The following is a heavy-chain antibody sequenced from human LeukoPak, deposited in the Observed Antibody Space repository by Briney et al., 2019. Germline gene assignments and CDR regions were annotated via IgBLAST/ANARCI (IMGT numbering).Heavy chain of an antibody. V-gene: IGHV4-59*12. Sequence: SETLSLTCTVSGGSISSYYWSWIRQPPGKGLEWIGYIYYSGSTYYNPSLKSRVTISVDTSKNQFSLKLSSVTAADTAVYYCARDPYSSSARPYYYYMDVWGKGTTVTVSS. CDR2: IYYSGST. D-gene: IGHD6-6*01. J-gene: IGHJ6*03. CDR3: ARDPYSSSARPYYYYMDV. CDR1: GGSISSYY.